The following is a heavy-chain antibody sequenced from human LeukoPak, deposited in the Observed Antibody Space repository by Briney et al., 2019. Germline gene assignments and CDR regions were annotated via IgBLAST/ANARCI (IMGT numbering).Heavy chain of an antibody. CDR1: GGTFSSYA. J-gene: IGHJ5*02. CDR3: ARDRDDSSGYVNWFDP. D-gene: IGHD3-22*01. V-gene: IGHV1-46*01. Sequence: ASVKVSCKASGGTFSSYAISWVRQAPGQGLEWMGIINPSGGSTSYAQKFQGRVTMTRDTSISTAYMELSRLRSDDTAVYYCARDRDDSSGYVNWFDPWGQGTLVTVSS. CDR2: INPSGGST.